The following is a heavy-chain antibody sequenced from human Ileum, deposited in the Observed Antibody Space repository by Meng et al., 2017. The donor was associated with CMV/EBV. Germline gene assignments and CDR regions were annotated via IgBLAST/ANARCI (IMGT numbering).Heavy chain of an antibody. Sequence: SETLSLTCTVSGGSISSSTYFWVWVRQPPGKGLEWIGSINYSGTTYYRSSLKSRATISVDRSKNQFSLKLSSVTAADTAIYYCARKYCGSSNCYPFDYWGQGELVTVSS. CDR3: ARKYCGSSNCYPFDY. V-gene: IGHV4-39*07. CDR2: INYSGTT. J-gene: IGHJ4*02. CDR1: GGSISSSTYF. D-gene: IGHD2-2*01.